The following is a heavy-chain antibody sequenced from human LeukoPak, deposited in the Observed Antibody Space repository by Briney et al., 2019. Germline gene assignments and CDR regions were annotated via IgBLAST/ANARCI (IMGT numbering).Heavy chain of an antibody. CDR3: AREKWFGESKYDY. CDR2: IYYSGST. V-gene: IGHV4-39*02. CDR1: GGSISSSSYY. J-gene: IGHJ4*02. D-gene: IGHD3-10*01. Sequence: SETLSLTCTVSGGSISSSSYYWGWIRQPPGKGLEWIGSIYYSGSTYYNPSLKSRVTISVDTSKNQFSLKLSSVTAADTAVYYCAREKWFGESKYDYWGQGTLVTVSS.